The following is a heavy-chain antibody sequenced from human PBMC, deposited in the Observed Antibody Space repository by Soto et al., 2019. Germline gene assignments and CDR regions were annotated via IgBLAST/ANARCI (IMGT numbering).Heavy chain of an antibody. Sequence: QVQLVQSGAEVKKPGSSVKVSCKASGGTFGRYTLSWVRQAPGQGLEWMGWIIPILETANYARRFQGRLTNTADTSTGTAYMDLRGLKSDDTGVYYCARGGKLGGDVDVWGKGTPVTVSS. D-gene: IGHD3-10*01. CDR1: GGTFGRYT. CDR3: ARGGKLGGDVDV. V-gene: IGHV1-69*08. J-gene: IGHJ6*04. CDR2: IIPILETA.